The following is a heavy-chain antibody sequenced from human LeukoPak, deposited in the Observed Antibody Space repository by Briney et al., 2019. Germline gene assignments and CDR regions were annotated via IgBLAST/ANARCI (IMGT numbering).Heavy chain of an antibody. CDR1: GFTFSDYY. CDR2: ISSSGSSI. Sequence: NPGGSLRLSCAASGFTFSDYYMSWIRQAPGKGLEWVSYISSSGSSISYADSVKGRFTISRDNAKNSLYLQMNSLRAEDTAVYYCARPRSGYYPGSWFDPWGQGTLVTVSS. CDR3: ARPRSGYYPGSWFDP. J-gene: IGHJ5*02. D-gene: IGHD3-3*01. V-gene: IGHV3-11*04.